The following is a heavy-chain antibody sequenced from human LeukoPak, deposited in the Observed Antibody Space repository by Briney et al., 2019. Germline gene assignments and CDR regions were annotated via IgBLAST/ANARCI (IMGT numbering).Heavy chain of an antibody. CDR3: VPGSGYYDWFDP. V-gene: IGHV4-59*01. Sequence: PSETLSLTCTVSGGSISSYYWSWVRQPPGKGLEWVGYIYYSGSSNDNPYPKRRGTISADTSKNQFSLKLSSVTAADTAVYYCVPGSGYYDWFDPWGQGTLVTVSS. CDR2: IYYSGSS. J-gene: IGHJ5*02. CDR1: GGSISSYY. D-gene: IGHD3-22*01.